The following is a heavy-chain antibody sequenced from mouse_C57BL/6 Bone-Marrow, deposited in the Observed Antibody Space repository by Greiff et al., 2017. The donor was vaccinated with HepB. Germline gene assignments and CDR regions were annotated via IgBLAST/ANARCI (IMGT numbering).Heavy chain of an antibody. Sequence: QVQLKQPGAELVMPGASVKLSCKASGYTFTSYWMHWVKQRPGQGLEWIGEIDPSDSYTNYNQKFKGKSTLTVDKSSSTAYMQLSSLTSEDSAVYYCARYSRYAMDYWGQGTSVTVSS. J-gene: IGHJ4*01. V-gene: IGHV1-69*01. CDR3: ARYSRYAMDY. CDR2: IDPSDSYT. CDR1: GYTFTSYW. D-gene: IGHD2-12*01.